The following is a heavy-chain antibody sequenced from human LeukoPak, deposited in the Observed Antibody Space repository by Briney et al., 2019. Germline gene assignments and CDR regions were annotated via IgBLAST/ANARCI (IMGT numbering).Heavy chain of an antibody. J-gene: IGHJ4*02. D-gene: IGHD6-13*01. Sequence: PGGSLRLSCAASGFMFSSYAMSWVRQAPGKGLEWVSAIIASGGGTYYADSVKGRFTISRDNSKNTLYLQLDSLGAEDTALYFCAKDCGAAAGPQDNNFDYWGQGTLVTVSS. V-gene: IGHV3-23*01. CDR2: IIASGGGT. CDR3: AKDCGAAAGPQDNNFDY. CDR1: GFMFSSYA.